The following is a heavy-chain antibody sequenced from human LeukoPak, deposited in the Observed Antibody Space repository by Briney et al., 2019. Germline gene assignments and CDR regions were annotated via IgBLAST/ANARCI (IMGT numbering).Heavy chain of an antibody. CDR1: GFTFSSYS. D-gene: IGHD5-12*01. Sequence: PGGSLRLSCAASGFTFSSYSMNWVRQAPGKGLEWVSSISSGSSYIYYADSVKGRFTISRDNAKNSLYLQMNSLRAEDTAVYYCARAGYEGYYFDYWGQGTLVTVSS. CDR3: ARAGYEGYYFDY. CDR2: ISSGSSYI. J-gene: IGHJ4*02. V-gene: IGHV3-21*01.